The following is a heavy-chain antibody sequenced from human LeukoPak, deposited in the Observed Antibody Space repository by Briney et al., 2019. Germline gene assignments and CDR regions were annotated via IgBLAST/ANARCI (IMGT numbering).Heavy chain of an antibody. J-gene: IGHJ3*01. D-gene: IGHD3-16*01. CDR3: ARDPGGEDAFDV. CDR1: GYTLTELS. CDR2: FDPEDGET. V-gene: IGHV1-24*01. Sequence: ASVKVSCKVSGYTLTELSMHWVRQAPGKGLEWMGGFDPEDGETIYAQKFRGRVTMTEDTSTDTAYMELSSLRAEDTAVYYCARDPGGEDAFDVWGQGTMVTVSS.